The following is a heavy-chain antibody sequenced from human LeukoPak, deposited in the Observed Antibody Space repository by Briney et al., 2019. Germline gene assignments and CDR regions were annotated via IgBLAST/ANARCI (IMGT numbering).Heavy chain of an antibody. D-gene: IGHD4-23*01. CDR3: AKDLTTVATPYYYYYMDV. V-gene: IGHV3-21*01. J-gene: IGHJ6*03. Sequence: GGSLRLSCAASGFTFSTNSMNWVRQAPGKGLEWVSSFGISSSHTFYADSVKGRFTISRDNAENSVYLQMNSLRAEDTAVYYCAKDLTTVATPYYYYYMDVWGKGTTVTVSS. CDR1: GFTFSTNS. CDR2: FGISSSHT.